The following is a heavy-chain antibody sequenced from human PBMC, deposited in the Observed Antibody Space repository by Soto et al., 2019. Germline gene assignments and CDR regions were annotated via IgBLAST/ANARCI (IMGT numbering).Heavy chain of an antibody. CDR3: ARDRGENYDFWSGYYKAHLFDY. CDR2: INPNSGGT. J-gene: IGHJ4*02. V-gene: IGHV1-2*04. Sequence: ASVKVSCNASGYTFTGYYMHWVRQAPGQGLGWMGWINPNSGGTNYAQKFQGWVTMTRDTSISTAYMELSRLRSDDTAAYYCARDRGENYDFWSGYYKAHLFDYWGQGTLVTVSS. D-gene: IGHD3-3*01. CDR1: GYTFTGYY.